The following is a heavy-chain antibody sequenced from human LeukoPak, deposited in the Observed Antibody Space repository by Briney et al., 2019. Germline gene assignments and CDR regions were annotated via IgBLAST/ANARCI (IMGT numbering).Heavy chain of an antibody. J-gene: IGHJ3*02. D-gene: IGHD5-12*01. V-gene: IGHV3-33*01. CDR3: AYSGYEQEDLRGGAFDI. CDR2: IWCDGSNK. CDR1: GFTFSSYG. Sequence: GGSLRLSCAASGFTFSSYGMHWVRQAPGKGLEWVAVIWCDGSNKYYADSVKGRFTISRDNSKNTLYLQMNSLRAEDTAVYYCAYSGYEQEDLRGGAFDIWGQGTMVTVSS.